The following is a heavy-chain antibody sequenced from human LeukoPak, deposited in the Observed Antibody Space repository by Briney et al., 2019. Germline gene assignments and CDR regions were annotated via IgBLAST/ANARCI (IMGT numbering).Heavy chain of an antibody. V-gene: IGHV4-39*01. Sequence: SETLSLTCTVSGGSFSSSRYYWGWVRPPPGKGLGWIGSIYHSGNTYYNPSLKSRVTFSVDTSKNQFSLKLSSVTAADTAVYYCARIASFASGSYYEDYWGQGTLVTVSS. CDR1: GGSFSSSRYY. D-gene: IGHD3-10*01. CDR3: ARIASFASGSYYEDY. J-gene: IGHJ4*02. CDR2: IYHSGNT.